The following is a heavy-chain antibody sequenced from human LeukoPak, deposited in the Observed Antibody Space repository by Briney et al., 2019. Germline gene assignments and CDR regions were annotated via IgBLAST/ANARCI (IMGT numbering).Heavy chain of an antibody. CDR2: ISSSGSTI. J-gene: IGHJ6*02. D-gene: IGHD6-19*01. V-gene: IGHV3-11*01. Sequence: GGSLRVSCAASGFTFSDYYMSWIRQAPGKGLEWASYISSSGSTIYYADSVKGRFTISRDNAKNSLYLQMNSLRAEDTAVYYCARDLSSGWSTHYYYYGMDVWGQGTTVTVSS. CDR3: ARDLSSGWSTHYYYYGMDV. CDR1: GFTFSDYY.